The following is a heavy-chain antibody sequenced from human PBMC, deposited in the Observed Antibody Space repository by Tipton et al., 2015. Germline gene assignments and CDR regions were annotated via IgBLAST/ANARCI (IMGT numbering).Heavy chain of an antibody. CDR1: SDSISKYY. CDR2: IQYSGST. D-gene: IGHD4-23*01. J-gene: IGHJ4*02. V-gene: IGHV4-59*07. Sequence: TLSLTCTVSSDSISKYYWSWIRQPPGKELGWIGYIQYSGSTNYNPSLKSRVTISVDTSKIQFSLKMRSVTASDTAVYYCARARGRHGGLFDSWGQGILVTVSS. CDR3: ARARGRHGGLFDS.